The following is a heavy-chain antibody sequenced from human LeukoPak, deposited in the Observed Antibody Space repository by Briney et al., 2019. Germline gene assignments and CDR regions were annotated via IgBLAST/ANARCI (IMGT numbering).Heavy chain of an antibody. CDR2: ISSSSSSI. CDR3: ARESGPFDS. V-gene: IGHV3-21*01. J-gene: IGHJ4*02. Sequence: PGGSLRLSCAASGLTFSNDNMNWVRQVPGKGLEWVSSISSSSSSIYYTDSVMGRFTISRDNARNSLYLQMSSLRAEDTAVYYCARESGPFDSWGQGTLVTVSS. D-gene: IGHD7-27*01. CDR1: GLTFSNDN.